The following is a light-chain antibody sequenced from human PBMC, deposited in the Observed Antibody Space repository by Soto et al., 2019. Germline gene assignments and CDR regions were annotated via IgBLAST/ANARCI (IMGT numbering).Light chain of an antibody. V-gene: IGLV1-40*01. CDR1: SSNIGAGCD. Sequence: QPVLTQPPSVSGAPGQRVTISCTGSSSNIGAGCDVHWYHQLPGTAPKLLIYGNNNRPSGVPDRFSGSRSGTSASLAITGLQAEDEADYYCQSYDSSLSVWVFGGGTKLTVL. CDR3: QSYDSSLSVWV. CDR2: GNN. J-gene: IGLJ3*02.